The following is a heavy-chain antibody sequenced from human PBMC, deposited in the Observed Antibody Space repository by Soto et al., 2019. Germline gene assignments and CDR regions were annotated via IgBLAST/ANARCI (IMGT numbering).Heavy chain of an antibody. CDR3: AREEGYGGNPNY. CDR1: GGSVSSGSYY. D-gene: IGHD2-15*01. Sequence: PSETLSLTCTVSGGSVSSGSYYWSWIRQPPGKGLEWIGYIYYSGSTNYDPSLKSRVTISVDTSKNQFSLKLSSVTAADTAVYYCAREEGYGGNPNYSGQGTLVTAPQ. J-gene: IGHJ4*02. CDR2: IYYSGST. V-gene: IGHV4-61*01.